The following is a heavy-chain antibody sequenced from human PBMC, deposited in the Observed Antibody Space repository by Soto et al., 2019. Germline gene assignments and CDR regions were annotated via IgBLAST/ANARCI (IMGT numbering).Heavy chain of an antibody. D-gene: IGHD3-22*01. V-gene: IGHV4-59*01. CDR3: ARESFYDSSDYHGFDY. CDR1: GGSISSYY. CDR2: IYYRGST. J-gene: IGHJ4*02. Sequence: SETLSLTCTVSGGSISSYYWSWIRQPPGKGLEWIGYIYYRGSTNYNPSLKSRVTMSVDTSKNQFSLKLSSVTAADTAVYYCARESFYDSSDYHGFDYWGQGTLVTVSS.